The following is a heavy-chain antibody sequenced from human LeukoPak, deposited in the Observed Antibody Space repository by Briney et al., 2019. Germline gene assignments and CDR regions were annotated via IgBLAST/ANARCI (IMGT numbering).Heavy chain of an antibody. J-gene: IGHJ4*02. Sequence: GGSLRLSCAASGFTFNSYGMHWVRQAPGKGLEWVAVISYDGSNKYYADSVKGRFTISRDNSKNTLYLQMNSLRAEDTAVYYCAKKRALGEVEYSSSYFDYWGQGTLVTVSS. CDR2: ISYDGSNK. V-gene: IGHV3-30*18. CDR1: GFTFNSYG. D-gene: IGHD6-6*01. CDR3: AKKRALGEVEYSSSYFDY.